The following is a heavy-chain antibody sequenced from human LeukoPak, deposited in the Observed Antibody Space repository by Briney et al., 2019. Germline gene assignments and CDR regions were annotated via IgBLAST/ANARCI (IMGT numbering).Heavy chain of an antibody. CDR1: GGTFSSYA. V-gene: IGHV1-69*13. CDR3: ARGKTGAARPFDY. CDR2: IIPIFGTA. Sequence: ASVKVSCKASGGTFSSYAISWVRQAPGQGLEWMGGIIPIFGTANYAQKFQGRVTITADESTSTAYMELSSLRSEDTAVYYCARGKTGAARPFDYWGQGTLVTVSS. D-gene: IGHD6-6*01. J-gene: IGHJ4*02.